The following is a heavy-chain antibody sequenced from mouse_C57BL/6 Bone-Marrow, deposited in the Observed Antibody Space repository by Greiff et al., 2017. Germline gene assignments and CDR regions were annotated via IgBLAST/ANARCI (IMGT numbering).Heavy chain of an antibody. J-gene: IGHJ1*03. CDR3: SRQVTTVLATKYFDV. Sequence: EVKLVESGGGLVKPGGSLKLSCAASGFTFSSYTMSWVRQTPEKRLQWVAAISGGGGNTYYPDSVQGRFTIPRDNDKNILYLQLSSLRSEDTALYYCSRQVTTVLATKYFDVWGTGTTVTVSS. CDR2: ISGGGGNT. D-gene: IGHD1-1*01. CDR1: GFTFSSYT. V-gene: IGHV5-9*01.